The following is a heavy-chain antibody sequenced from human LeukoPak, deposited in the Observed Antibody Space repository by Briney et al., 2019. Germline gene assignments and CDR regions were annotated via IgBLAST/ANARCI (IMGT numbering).Heavy chain of an antibody. CDR2: IKSKTDGGTS. J-gene: IGHJ5*02. CDR1: GFTFTNAW. CDR3: STLWYGA. D-gene: IGHD3-10*01. Sequence: GGSLRLSCAASGFTFTNAWMYWVRQAPGKGLEGVGRIKSKTDGGTSDYAAPVTGRFTISRDDSKSTLYLEMNSLKTEDTGVYYCSTLWYGAWGQGTLVTVSS. V-gene: IGHV3-15*01.